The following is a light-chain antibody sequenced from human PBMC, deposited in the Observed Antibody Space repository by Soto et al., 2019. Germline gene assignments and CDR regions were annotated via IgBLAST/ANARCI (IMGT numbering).Light chain of an antibody. V-gene: IGLV2-8*01. CDR2: EVS. J-gene: IGLJ2*01. CDR1: SSDVGGYNY. CDR3: SSYAGSKGV. Sequence: QSALTQPPSASGSLGQSVTISCTGTSSDVGGYNYVSWYQQHPGKAPTLMIYEVSKRPSGVPDRFSGSKSGNTASLTVSGLQAEDEADYYCSSYAGSKGVFGGGTKLTVL.